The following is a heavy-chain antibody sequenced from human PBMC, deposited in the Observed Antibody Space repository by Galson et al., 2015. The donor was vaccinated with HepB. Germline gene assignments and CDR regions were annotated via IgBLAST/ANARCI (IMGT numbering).Heavy chain of an antibody. D-gene: IGHD3-3*01. CDR3: ARDSEYYDFWSGYYNPMGY. V-gene: IGHV3-33*01. Sequence: SLRLSCAASGFTFSSYGMHWVRQAPGKGLERVAVIWYDGSNKYYADSVKGRFTISRDNSKNTLYLQMNSLRAEDTAVYYCARDSEYYDFWSGYYNPMGYWGQGTLVTVSS. CDR2: IWYDGSNK. CDR1: GFTFSSYG. J-gene: IGHJ4*02.